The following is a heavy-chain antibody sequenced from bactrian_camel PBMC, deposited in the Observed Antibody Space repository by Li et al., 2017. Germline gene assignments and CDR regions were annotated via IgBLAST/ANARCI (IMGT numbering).Heavy chain of an antibody. D-gene: IGHD6*01. Sequence: HVQLVESGGGSVQAGESLTLSCVVSGAKYRSYCMGWFRQAPGKEREGVAVIYTGSGSTNYADSVAGRFTISQDSARNTVYLQMNYLQPEDTATYYCAEGRGSRGGHCYSLNYWGQGTQVTVS. CDR2: IYTGSGST. CDR1: GAKYRSYC. V-gene: IGHV3S1*01. J-gene: IGHJ4*01. CDR3: AEGRGSRGGHCYSLNY.